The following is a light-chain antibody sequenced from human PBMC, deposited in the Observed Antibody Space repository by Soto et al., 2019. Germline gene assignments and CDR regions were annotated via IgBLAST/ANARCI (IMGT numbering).Light chain of an antibody. Sequence: EVVLTQSPLSLPVTVGQPATVSCRSSQSLLFFNGITYLTWFHQRPGQPPRRLISEVSNRDSGVPDRFSGSGSGTYFTLEISRVEDEDVGLYYCMQGTHSPLTCGGGTMVEIK. J-gene: IGKJ4*02. CDR3: MQGTHSPLT. V-gene: IGKV2-30*01. CDR1: QSLLFFNGITY. CDR2: EVS.